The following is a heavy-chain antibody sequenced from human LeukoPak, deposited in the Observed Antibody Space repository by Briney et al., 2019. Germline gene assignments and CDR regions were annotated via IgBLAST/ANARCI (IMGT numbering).Heavy chain of an antibody. Sequence: ASGKLSCKAAGYTFTTYVINWVRQAPGPGLGWRGWFSIDNSNTNYAQKLHGRVTMTTDTSTSTTYMELRSRRADDTAVYYCGRDSVGDDDFYYWGQGTLVTVSS. CDR3: GRDSVGDDDFYY. CDR1: GYTFTTYV. D-gene: IGHD4-17*01. CDR2: FSIDNSNT. V-gene: IGHV1-18*01. J-gene: IGHJ4*01.